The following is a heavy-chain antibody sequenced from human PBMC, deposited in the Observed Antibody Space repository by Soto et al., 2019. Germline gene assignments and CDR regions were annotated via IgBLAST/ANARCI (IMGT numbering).Heavy chain of an antibody. Sequence: PSETLSLTCAVYGGSFSGYYWSWIRQLPGKGLEWIGEINHSGSTNYNPSLKSRVTISVDTSKNQFSLKLSSVTAADTAVYYCARGEHVLRFLEWLSPDYYYYGMDVWGQGTTVPVSS. J-gene: IGHJ6*02. CDR1: GGSFSGYY. CDR3: ARGEHVLRFLEWLSPDYYYYGMDV. D-gene: IGHD3-3*01. CDR2: INHSGST. V-gene: IGHV4-34*01.